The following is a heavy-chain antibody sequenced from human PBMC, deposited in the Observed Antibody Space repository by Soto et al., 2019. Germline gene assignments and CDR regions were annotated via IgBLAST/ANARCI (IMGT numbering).Heavy chain of an antibody. Sequence: SETLSLTCTVSGGSISSGGYYWSWIRQHPGKGLEWIGYIYYSGSTYYNPSLKSRVTISVDTSKNQFSLKLSSVTAADTAVYYCARGPPYSSGWYSDGMDVWGQGTTVTVSS. CDR2: IYYSGST. CDR3: ARGPPYSSGWYSDGMDV. D-gene: IGHD6-19*01. V-gene: IGHV4-31*02. CDR1: GGSISSGGYY. J-gene: IGHJ6*02.